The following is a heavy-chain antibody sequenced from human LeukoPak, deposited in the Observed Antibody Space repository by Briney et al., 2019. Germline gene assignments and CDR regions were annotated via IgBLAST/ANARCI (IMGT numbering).Heavy chain of an antibody. J-gene: IGHJ4*02. V-gene: IGHV4-39*01. D-gene: IGHD6-6*01. CDR2: IYYSGST. CDR3: ARHVHLASCPSDY. CDR1: GGSISSSNYY. Sequence: ASETLSLTCTVSGGSISSSNYYWGWIRQPPGKGLEWIGSIYYSGSTYYNPSLKSRVTISVDTSKNHFSLKLSSVTAADTAVYYCARHVHLASCPSDYWGQGTLVTVSS.